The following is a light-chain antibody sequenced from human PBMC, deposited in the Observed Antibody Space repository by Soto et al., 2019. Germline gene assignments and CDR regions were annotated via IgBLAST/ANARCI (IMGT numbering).Light chain of an antibody. CDR1: QSISYW. J-gene: IGKJ1*01. V-gene: IGKV1-5*03. Sequence: DIQMTQSPSTLSASVGDRVTITCRASQSISYWLAWYQQKPGKAPNLLIYKASSLESGVPSRFSGSGSGTEFTPTISSLQPDDFATYYCQQYNNYWTFGQGTKVEIK. CDR2: KAS. CDR3: QQYNNYWT.